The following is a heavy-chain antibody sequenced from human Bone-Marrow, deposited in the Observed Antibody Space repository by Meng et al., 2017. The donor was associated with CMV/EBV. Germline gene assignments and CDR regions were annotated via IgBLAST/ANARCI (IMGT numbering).Heavy chain of an antibody. V-gene: IGHV1-18*01. D-gene: IGHD1-26*01. Sequence: ASVKVSCKASGYTFTSYGISWVRQAPGQGLEWMGWISANNGNTNYAQKLQGRVTMTTDTSTSTAYMELRSLRSDDTAVYYCARVGPVGFRMHKWFDTCGQGTLVTVSS. CDR3: ARVGPVGFRMHKWFDT. CDR1: GYTFTSYG. J-gene: IGHJ5*02. CDR2: ISANNGNT.